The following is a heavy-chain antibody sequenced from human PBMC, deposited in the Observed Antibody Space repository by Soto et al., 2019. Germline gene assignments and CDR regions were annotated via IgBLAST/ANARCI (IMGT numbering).Heavy chain of an antibody. CDR1: GGTLSSDA. J-gene: IGHJ6*02. V-gene: IGHV1-69*01. Sequence: SLKVSCKASGGTLSSDAIDWVRQAPGQGLEWMGGIIPNFGTTNYAQKFQGRATITADESTSTVYMELSSLRSEDTAVYYCARDPVDTSMLTGYYGMGVWGQGTTVTVSS. D-gene: IGHD5-18*01. CDR2: IIPNFGTT. CDR3: ARDPVDTSMLTGYYGMGV.